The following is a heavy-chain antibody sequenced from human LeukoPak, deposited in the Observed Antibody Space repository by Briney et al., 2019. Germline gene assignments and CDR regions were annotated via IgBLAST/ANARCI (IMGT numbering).Heavy chain of an antibody. CDR2: KYYSGST. CDR1: GGSMTTRNYY. CDR3: ARDGRGLGFYYYYMDV. Sequence: SETLSLTCTVSGGSMTTRNYYWGWIRQPPGKGLEWIGHKYYSGSTYYNPSLKGRVSISVDTTIYQFSLSFSSVTAADTAVYYCARDGRGLGFYYYYMDVWGKGTTVTVSS. V-gene: IGHV4-39*07. J-gene: IGHJ6*03.